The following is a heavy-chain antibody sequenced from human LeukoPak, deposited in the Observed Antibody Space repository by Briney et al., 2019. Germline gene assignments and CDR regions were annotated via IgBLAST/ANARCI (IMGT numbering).Heavy chain of an antibody. CDR1: GYTFTAYY. V-gene: IGHV1-2*02. CDR2: INPNSGDT. J-gene: IGHJ3*02. Sequence: ASVKVSCKASGYTFTAYYIHWVRQAPGQGLEWMGWINPNSGDTNLPQRFQGRVIMTRDTSIITAYMELSSLTSDDTGMYYCARGPTLGLDIWGQGTMVTVSS. CDR3: ARGPTLGLDI.